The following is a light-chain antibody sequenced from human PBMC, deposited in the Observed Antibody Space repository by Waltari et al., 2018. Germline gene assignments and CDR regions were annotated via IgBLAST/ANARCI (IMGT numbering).Light chain of an antibody. Sequence: HLPQSPSFLSASVGDRVTITCRASQDISSYLAWYQQKPGKAPKLLIYKASSLESGVPSRFSGSGSGTEFTLTISSLQPEDFAIYYCQQRNNYLYSFGQGTKVEIK. CDR2: KAS. V-gene: IGKV1D-13*01. J-gene: IGKJ2*03. CDR1: QDISSY. CDR3: QQRNNYLYS.